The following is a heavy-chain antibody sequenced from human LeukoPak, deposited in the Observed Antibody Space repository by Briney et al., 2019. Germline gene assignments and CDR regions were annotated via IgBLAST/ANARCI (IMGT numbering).Heavy chain of an antibody. Sequence: GGSLRLSCAASGLTFSSYWLSWVRQAPGKGLEWVANIKEDGSEKYYVDSVKGRFTISRDNSKNTLYLQMNSLRAEDTAVYYCAKDFLNTFDYWGQGTLVTVSS. CDR2: IKEDGSEK. CDR3: AKDFLNTFDY. CDR1: GLTFSSYW. V-gene: IGHV3-7*01. J-gene: IGHJ4*02. D-gene: IGHD5-18*01.